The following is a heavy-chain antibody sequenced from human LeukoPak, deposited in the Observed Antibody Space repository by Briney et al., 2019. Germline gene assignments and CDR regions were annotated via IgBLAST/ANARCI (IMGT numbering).Heavy chain of an antibody. Sequence: GGSLRLSCTVSGFTVSSNSMSWVRQAPGKGLEWVSFIYSDNTHYSDSVKGRFTISRDNSKNTLYLQMNSLRAEDTAVYYCARGRLGILYYYYYMDVWGKGATVTVSS. J-gene: IGHJ6*03. V-gene: IGHV3-53*01. CDR3: ARGRLGILYYYYYMDV. D-gene: IGHD3-16*01. CDR2: IYSDNT. CDR1: GFTVSSNS.